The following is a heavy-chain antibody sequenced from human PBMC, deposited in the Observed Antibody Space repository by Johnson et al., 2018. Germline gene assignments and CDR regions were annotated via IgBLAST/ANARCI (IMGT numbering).Heavy chain of an antibody. CDR2: IIPILGIA. J-gene: IGHJ6*03. D-gene: IGHD2-2*01. Sequence: QVQLVQSGAEVKKPGSSVKVSCKASGGTFSSYTISWVRQAPGQGLEWMGRIIPILGIANYAQKFQGGVTITADKSTSTAYMELSSLRSEDTAVYYCARTQLAHLVPAAIFYYYYMDVWGKGTTVTVSS. CDR3: ARTQLAHLVPAAIFYYYYMDV. V-gene: IGHV1-69*02. CDR1: GGTFSSYT.